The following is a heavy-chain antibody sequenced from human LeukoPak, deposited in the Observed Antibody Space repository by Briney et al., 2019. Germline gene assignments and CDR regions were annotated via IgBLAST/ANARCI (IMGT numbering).Heavy chain of an antibody. CDR1: GYSISSGYY. CDR2: IYHSGST. CDR3: ARVGITIFGVDWYYFDY. J-gene: IGHJ4*02. V-gene: IGHV4-38-2*02. D-gene: IGHD3-3*01. Sequence: SETLSLTCTVSGYSISSGYYWGWIRQPPGKGLEWIGGIYHSGSTYYNPSLKNRVTISVDTSKNQFSLKLSSVTAAGTAVYYCARVGITIFGVDWYYFDYWGQGTLVTVSS.